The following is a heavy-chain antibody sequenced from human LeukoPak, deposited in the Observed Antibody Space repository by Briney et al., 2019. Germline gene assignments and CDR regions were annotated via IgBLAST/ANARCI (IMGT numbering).Heavy chain of an antibody. CDR3: ARGESIVGATGDY. D-gene: IGHD1-26*01. J-gene: IGHJ4*02. CDR1: GYTFTSYY. CDR2: INPSGGST. V-gene: IGHV1-46*01. Sequence: ASVTVSFTASGYTFTSYYMHWVRQAPGQGLEWMGIINPSGGSTSYAQKFQGRVTMTRDTSTSTVYMELSSLRSEDTAVYYCARGESIVGATGDYWGQGTLVTVSS.